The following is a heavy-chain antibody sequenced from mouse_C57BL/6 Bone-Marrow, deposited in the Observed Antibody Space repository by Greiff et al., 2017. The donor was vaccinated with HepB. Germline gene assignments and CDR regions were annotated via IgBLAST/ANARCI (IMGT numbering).Heavy chain of an antibody. CDR3: SRSEVWYPYYFDY. V-gene: IGHV1-59*01. CDR2: IDPSDSYT. D-gene: IGHD2-10*02. CDR1: GYTFTSYW. J-gene: IGHJ2*01. Sequence: QVQLQQPGAELVRPGNSVKLSCKASGYTFTSYWMHWVKQRPGQGLEWIGVIDPSDSYTNYNQKFKGKATLTVDTSSSTAYMQLSSLTSEDSAVYYCSRSEVWYPYYFDYWGQGTTLTVSS.